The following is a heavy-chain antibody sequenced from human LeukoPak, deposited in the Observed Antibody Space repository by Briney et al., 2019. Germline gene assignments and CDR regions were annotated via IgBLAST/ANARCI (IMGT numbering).Heavy chain of an antibody. D-gene: IGHD3-22*01. Sequence: GGSLRLSCAASGFTFSSYGMHWVRQAPGKGLEWVAVISYDGSNKYYADSVKGRFTISRDNSKNTLYLQMNSLRAEDTAVYYCANGLPAYYYDSSGYSDYWGQGTLVTVSS. CDR1: GFTFSSYG. CDR2: ISYDGSNK. CDR3: ANGLPAYYYDSSGYSDY. J-gene: IGHJ4*02. V-gene: IGHV3-30*18.